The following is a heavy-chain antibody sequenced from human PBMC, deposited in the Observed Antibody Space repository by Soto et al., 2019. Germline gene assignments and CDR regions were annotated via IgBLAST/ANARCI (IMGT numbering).Heavy chain of an antibody. CDR1: GGSISSGAYY. V-gene: IGHV4-31*03. CDR3: AGAALTEQLAY. CDR2: ISYSVST. J-gene: IGHJ4*02. D-gene: IGHD6-6*01. Sequence: QVQLQESGPGLVKPSQTLSLTCTVSGGSISSGAYYWSWLRQHPGKGLESIGYISYSVSTYYNPSLNSRVTRSADTSKNQLSLKLKSVNAADAAIYSCAGAALTEQLAYWCQGILVPVSS.